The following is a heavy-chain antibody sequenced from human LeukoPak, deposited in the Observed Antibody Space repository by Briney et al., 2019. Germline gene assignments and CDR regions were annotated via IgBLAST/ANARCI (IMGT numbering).Heavy chain of an antibody. D-gene: IGHD6-19*01. CDR1: GFTFTDHY. J-gene: IGHJ4*02. Sequence: GGSLTLSCAASGFTFTDHYMDWVRQAPGKGLEWVGRIRNRANSYTTEYAASVKGRFTISRHDSQNSVYLHMNSLKSGDTAVYYCARGNIAVAGFDYWGQGTLVTVSS. CDR2: IRNRANSYTT. V-gene: IGHV3-72*01. CDR3: ARGNIAVAGFDY.